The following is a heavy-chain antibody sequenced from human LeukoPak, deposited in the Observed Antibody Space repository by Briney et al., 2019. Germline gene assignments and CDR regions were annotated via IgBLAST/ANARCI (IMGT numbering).Heavy chain of an antibody. Sequence: GGSLRLSCATSGFTFRSYAIHWVRQAPGKGLEWVADISFDGDNEYYADSVKGRFTISRDNSKNTLYLQMGSLRAEDMAVYYCARSLGQLLKVQGALDYWGQGTLVTVSS. V-gene: IGHV3-30*14. CDR2: ISFDGDNE. CDR3: ARSLGQLLKVQGALDY. D-gene: IGHD2-2*01. J-gene: IGHJ4*02. CDR1: GFTFRSYA.